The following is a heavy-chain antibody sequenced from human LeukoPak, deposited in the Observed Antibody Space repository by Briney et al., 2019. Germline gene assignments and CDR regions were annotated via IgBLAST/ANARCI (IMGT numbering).Heavy chain of an antibody. V-gene: IGHV3-53*01. Sequence: GGSLRLFCAASGLPVSSNYMSWVRQPPGKGLEWVSVINSGGSTNYADSVKGRFTISRDNSKNTLYLQMSSLRAEDTAVYYCARDLFHWGQGTLVTVSS. CDR1: GLPVSSNY. CDR3: ARDLFH. D-gene: IGHD2-21*01. CDR2: INSGGST. J-gene: IGHJ4*02.